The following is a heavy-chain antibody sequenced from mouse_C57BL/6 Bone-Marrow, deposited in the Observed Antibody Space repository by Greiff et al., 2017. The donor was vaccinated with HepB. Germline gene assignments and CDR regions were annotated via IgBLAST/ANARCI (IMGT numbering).Heavy chain of an antibody. Sequence: VQLKESGAELVKPGASVKLSCTASGFNIKDYYMHWVKQRTEQGLEWIGRIDPEDGETKYAPKFQGKATITVDTSSNTSYLQLSNLTSEETAVYYCAVSYPYFDFWGQGTTLTVSS. V-gene: IGHV14-2*01. CDR1: GFNIKDYY. J-gene: IGHJ2*01. D-gene: IGHD1-1*01. CDR2: IDPEDGET. CDR3: AVSYPYFDF.